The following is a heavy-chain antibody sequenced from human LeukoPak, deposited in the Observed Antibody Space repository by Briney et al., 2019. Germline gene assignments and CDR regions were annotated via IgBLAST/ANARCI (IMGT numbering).Heavy chain of an antibody. CDR2: IYYSGST. CDR3: ARQGHSSGYYGY. J-gene: IGHJ4*02. V-gene: IGHV4-59*01. Sequence: WETLSLTCTVSGGSISSYYWSWIRQPPGKGLEWIGYIYYSGSTNYNPSLKSRVTISVDTSKNQFSLKLSSVTAADTAVYYCARQGHSSGYYGYWGQGTLVTVS. CDR1: GGSISSYY. D-gene: IGHD3-22*01.